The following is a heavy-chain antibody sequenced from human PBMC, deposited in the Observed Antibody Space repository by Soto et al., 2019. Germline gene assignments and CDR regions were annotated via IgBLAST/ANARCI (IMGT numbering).Heavy chain of an antibody. D-gene: IGHD3-9*01. Sequence: SGPTLVNPTQTLTLTCTFSGFSLGSSGVGVGWIRQPPGKALEWLALIYWDDDKRYSPSLKSRLTITKETSKNQVVLTMTNMDPVDTATYYCARPHYDILTGYFTYYFDYWGQGTLVTVSS. V-gene: IGHV2-5*02. J-gene: IGHJ4*02. CDR3: ARPHYDILTGYFTYYFDY. CDR1: GFSLGSSGVG. CDR2: IYWDDDK.